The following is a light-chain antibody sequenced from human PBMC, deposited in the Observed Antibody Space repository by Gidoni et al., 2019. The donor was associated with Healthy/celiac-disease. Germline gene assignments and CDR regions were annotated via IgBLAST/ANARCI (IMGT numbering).Light chain of an antibody. CDR3: MQALQTPRT. V-gene: IGKV2-28*01. J-gene: IGKJ1*01. CDR2: LGS. Sequence: DIVMTHSPPSLHVTPGAPASIPCRSSQSLLHSNGYNYLDWYLQKPGQSQQLLIYLGSNRASGVPDRFSGSGSGTDFTLKISRVEAEDVGVYYCMQALQTPRTFGQGTKVEIK. CDR1: QSLLHSNGYNY.